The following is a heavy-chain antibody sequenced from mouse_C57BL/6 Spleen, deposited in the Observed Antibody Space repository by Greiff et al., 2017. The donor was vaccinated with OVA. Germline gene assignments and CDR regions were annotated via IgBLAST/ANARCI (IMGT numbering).Heavy chain of an antibody. CDR1: GYTFTSYW. CDR2: IYPSDSET. CDR3: ARRDYYYCSSYWYFDV. J-gene: IGHJ1*03. D-gene: IGHD1-1*01. Sequence: QVQLQQPGAELVRPGSSVKLSCKASGYTFTSYWMDWVKQRPGQGLEWIGNIYPSDSETHYTQKFKDKATLTVDNTSSTAYMQLSSLTSEDFLVYYCARRDYYYCSSYWYFDVWGTGTTVTVSS. V-gene: IGHV1-61*01.